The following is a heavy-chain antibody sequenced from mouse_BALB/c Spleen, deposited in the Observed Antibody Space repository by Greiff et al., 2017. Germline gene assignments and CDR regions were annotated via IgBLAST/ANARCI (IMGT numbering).Heavy chain of an antibody. Sequence: EVQLQESGGGLVQPGGSLKLSCAASGFTFSSYGMSWVRQTPDKRLELVATINSNGGSTYYPDSVKGRFTISRDNAKNTLYLQMSSLKSEDTAMYYCASDDDYDEGYAMDYWGQGTPVTVSS. CDR3: ASDDDYDEGYAMDY. J-gene: IGHJ4*01. D-gene: IGHD2-4*01. CDR1: GFTFSSYG. V-gene: IGHV5-6-3*01. CDR2: INSNGGST.